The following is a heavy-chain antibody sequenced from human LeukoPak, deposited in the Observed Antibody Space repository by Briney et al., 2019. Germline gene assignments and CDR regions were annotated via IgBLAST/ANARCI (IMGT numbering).Heavy chain of an antibody. D-gene: IGHD2-2*02. CDR1: GYSFTSYW. Sequence: GESLKISCKGSGYSFTSYWIGWVRQLPGKGLEWMGIIYPGDSDTRYSPSFQGQVTISADKSISTAYLQWSSLKASDTAMYYCARENPYCSSTSCYTKSGFDYWGQGTLVTVSS. CDR3: ARENPYCSSTSCYTKSGFDY. J-gene: IGHJ4*02. CDR2: IYPGDSDT. V-gene: IGHV5-51*01.